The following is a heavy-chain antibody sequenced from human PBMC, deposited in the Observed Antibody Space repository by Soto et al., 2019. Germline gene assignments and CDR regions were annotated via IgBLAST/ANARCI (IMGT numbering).Heavy chain of an antibody. CDR1: RDSFNDYY. D-gene: IGHD5-12*01. CDR2: INPNGGGT. V-gene: IGHV1-2*02. Sequence: VQLVQSGAEVKKPGASVKVSCKTSRDSFNDYYIHWVRQAPGQGLEWMGWINPNGGGTKYAQKFQGRVTVTRDTSIRTVYMELSSLRSGDTAVYYCARESGGATATLDYYYFYMDVWGKGTTVTVSS. CDR3: ARESGGATATLDYYYFYMDV. J-gene: IGHJ6*03.